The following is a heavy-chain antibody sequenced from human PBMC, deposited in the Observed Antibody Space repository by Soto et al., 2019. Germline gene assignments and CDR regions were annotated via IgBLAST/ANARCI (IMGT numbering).Heavy chain of an antibody. CDR1: GYTFTGYY. J-gene: IGHJ4*02. V-gene: IGHV1-2*02. D-gene: IGHD6-13*01. Sequence: ASVKVSCKASGYTFTGYYMHWVRQAPGQGLEGMGWINPNSGDTNYAQKFQGRVTMTRDTSISTAYMELSRLRSDDTAVYYCASAGRSGASSSWYDYWGQGTLVTVSS. CDR2: INPNSGDT. CDR3: ASAGRSGASSSWYDY.